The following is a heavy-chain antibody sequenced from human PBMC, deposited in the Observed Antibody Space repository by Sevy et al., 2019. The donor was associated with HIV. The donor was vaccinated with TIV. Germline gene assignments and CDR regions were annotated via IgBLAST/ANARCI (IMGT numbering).Heavy chain of an antibody. V-gene: IGHV3-74*01. CDR1: RLTLSSYW. Sequence: GGSLRLSCAAPRLTLSSYWMHWVRQAPGKGLVWVSGVNSDGSSTTYADSVKGRFTISRDNAKNTLSLQMNSLRVEDTAVYHCVASICWEDHWGQGTLVTVSS. CDR2: VNSDGSST. D-gene: IGHD2-2*01. J-gene: IGHJ4*02. CDR3: VASICWEDH.